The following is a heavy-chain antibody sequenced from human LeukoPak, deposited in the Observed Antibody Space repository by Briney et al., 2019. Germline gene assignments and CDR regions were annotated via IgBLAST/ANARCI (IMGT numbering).Heavy chain of an antibody. CDR2: ISSSSSYI. CDR1: GFTFSSYS. V-gene: IGHV3-21*01. D-gene: IGHD3-3*01. J-gene: IGHJ4*02. Sequence: GGSLRLSCAASGFTFSSYSMNWVRQAPGKGLEWVSSISSSSSYINYADSVKGRFTISRDNAKNSLYLQMNSLRAEDTAVYYCARGITIFGVVTGYWGQGTLVTVSS. CDR3: ARGITIFGVVTGY.